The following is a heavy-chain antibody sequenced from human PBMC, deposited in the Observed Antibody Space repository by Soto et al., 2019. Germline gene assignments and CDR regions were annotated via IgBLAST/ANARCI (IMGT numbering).Heavy chain of an antibody. J-gene: IGHJ3*02. Sequence: SETLSLTCTVSGGSISSGDYYWSWIRQPPGKGLEWIGYIYYSGSTYYNPSLKSRVTISVDTSKNQFSLKLSSVTAADTAVYYCARAAWPTYYYDSSGYDGAFDIWGQGTMVTVS. CDR3: ARAAWPTYYYDSSGYDGAFDI. V-gene: IGHV4-30-4*01. D-gene: IGHD3-22*01. CDR1: GGSISSGDYY. CDR2: IYYSGST.